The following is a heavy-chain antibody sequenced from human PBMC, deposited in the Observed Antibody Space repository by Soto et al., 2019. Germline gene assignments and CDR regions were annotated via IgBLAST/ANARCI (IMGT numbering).Heavy chain of an antibody. Sequence: GASVKVSCKASGYTFTSYGISWVRQAPGQGLEWMGWISAYNGNTNYAQKLQGRVTMTTDTSTSTAYMELRSLRSDDTAVYYCAIWGDYVWGSYRSPPGIYYYGMDVWGQGTTVTVS. D-gene: IGHD3-16*02. CDR1: GYTFTSYG. V-gene: IGHV1-18*04. CDR2: ISAYNGNT. J-gene: IGHJ6*02. CDR3: AIWGDYVWGSYRSPPGIYYYGMDV.